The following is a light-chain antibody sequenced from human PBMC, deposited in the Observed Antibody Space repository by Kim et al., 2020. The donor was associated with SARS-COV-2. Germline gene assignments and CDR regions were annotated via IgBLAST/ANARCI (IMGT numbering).Light chain of an antibody. Sequence: EPTSISCRSSHSLLHSNGYNYLDWYLQKPGQSPQLLIYLGSNRASGVPDRFSGSGSGADFTLKISRVEAEDVGVYYCMQALQTVYTFGQGTKLEI. CDR1: HSLLHSNGYNY. V-gene: IGKV2-28*01. CDR2: LGS. CDR3: MQALQTVYT. J-gene: IGKJ2*01.